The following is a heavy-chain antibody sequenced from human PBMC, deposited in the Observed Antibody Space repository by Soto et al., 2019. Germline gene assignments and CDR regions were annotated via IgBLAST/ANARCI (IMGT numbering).Heavy chain of an antibody. Sequence: SETLSLTCTVSGGSISSYYWSWIRQPPGKGLEWIGYIYYSGSTNYNPSLKSRVTISVDTSKNQFSLKLSSVTAADTAVYYCARVGDSSSSYDDYYMDVWGKGTTVTVSS. V-gene: IGHV4-59*01. CDR3: ARVGDSSSSYDDYYMDV. D-gene: IGHD6-6*01. CDR2: IYYSGST. CDR1: GGSISSYY. J-gene: IGHJ6*03.